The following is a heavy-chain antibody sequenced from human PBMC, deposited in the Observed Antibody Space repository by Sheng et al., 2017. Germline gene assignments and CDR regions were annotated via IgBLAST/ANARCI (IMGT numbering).Heavy chain of an antibody. D-gene: IGHD2-21*01. CDR2: IYHSGST. Sequence: QVQLQESGPGLVKPSETLSLTCAVSGYSISSGYYWGWIRQPPGKGLEWIGSIYHSGSTYYNPSLKSRVTISVDTSKNQFSLKLSSVTAADTAVYYCARADCGGDCYHYYYYGMDVWGQGTTVTVSS. J-gene: IGHJ6*02. CDR3: ARADCGGDCYHYYYYGMDV. V-gene: IGHV4-38-2*01. CDR1: GYSISSGYY.